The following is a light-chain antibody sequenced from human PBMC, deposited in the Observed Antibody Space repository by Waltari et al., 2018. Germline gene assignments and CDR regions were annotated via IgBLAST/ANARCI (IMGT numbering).Light chain of an antibody. Sequence: SDELTQLPSVSVSPGQMARITCSGDALPKKYAYWYQQKSGQAPALVIYEDRKRPSGIPERFSGSSSGTMATLTISGAQVEDEADYYCHSTDSSGNHWVFGRGTKLTVL. J-gene: IGLJ3*02. CDR1: ALPKKY. CDR2: EDR. CDR3: HSTDSSGNHWV. V-gene: IGLV3-10*01.